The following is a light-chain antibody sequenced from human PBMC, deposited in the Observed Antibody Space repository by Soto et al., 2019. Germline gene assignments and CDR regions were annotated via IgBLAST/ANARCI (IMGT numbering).Light chain of an antibody. J-gene: IGKJ1*01. CDR1: QSISSW. Sequence: DIEITQSPSTLSASVGDRVTFTCRASQSISSWLAWYQHKPGEAPKLLISQASILESGVPPRFSGSGSGTEFTLTITSLQPEDFTTYFCQQYTTYWTFGQGTKVDIK. V-gene: IGKV1-5*03. CDR2: QAS. CDR3: QQYTTYWT.